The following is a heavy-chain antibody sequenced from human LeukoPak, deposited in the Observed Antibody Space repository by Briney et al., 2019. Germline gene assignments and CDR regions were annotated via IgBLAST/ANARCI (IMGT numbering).Heavy chain of an antibody. J-gene: IGHJ4*02. V-gene: IGHV3-23*01. D-gene: IGHD6-19*01. Sequence: GGSLRLSCAASGFTFSSYGMSWVRQAPGKGLEWVSAISGSGGSTYYADSVKGRFTISRDNSKDTLYLQMNSLKTEDTAVYYCTTDLHGYSSGWYDYWGQGTLVTVSS. CDR2: ISGSGGST. CDR1: GFTFSSYG. CDR3: TTDLHGYSSGWYDY.